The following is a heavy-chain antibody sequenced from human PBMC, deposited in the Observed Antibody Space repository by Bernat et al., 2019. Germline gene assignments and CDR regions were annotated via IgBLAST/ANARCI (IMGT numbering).Heavy chain of an antibody. J-gene: IGHJ3*02. CDR3: ARVYFWSGNIPPYVFDT. D-gene: IGHD3-3*01. Sequence: QVHLVESGGGVVQPGKSLTLSCAASGFTFTSYGMHWVRQAPGKGLEWVAVSWYDGTNKFYADSVKGRFTISRDNSKNTLYLQMNSLRAEDTAVYYCARVYFWSGNIPPYVFDTWGQGTMVTVSS. CDR1: GFTFTSYG. CDR2: SWYDGTNK. V-gene: IGHV3-33*01.